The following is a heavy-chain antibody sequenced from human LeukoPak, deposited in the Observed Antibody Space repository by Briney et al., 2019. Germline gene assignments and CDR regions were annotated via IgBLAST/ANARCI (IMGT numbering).Heavy chain of an antibody. J-gene: IGHJ4*02. CDR1: GFTFSSYW. V-gene: IGHV3-74*03. Sequence: PGGSLRLSCAASGFTFSSYWMHWVRQAPGKGLVWVSRINTDGSTTAYADSVKGRFTISRDNAKNTLYLQMNSLRAEDTAVYYCARGNRGWYFDYWGQGTLVTVSS. D-gene: IGHD6-19*01. CDR2: INTDGSTT. CDR3: ARGNRGWYFDY.